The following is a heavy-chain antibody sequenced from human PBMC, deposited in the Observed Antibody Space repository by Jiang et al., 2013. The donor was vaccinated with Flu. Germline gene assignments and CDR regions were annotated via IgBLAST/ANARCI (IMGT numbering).Heavy chain of an antibody. CDR2: TYYRSKWYN. V-gene: IGHV6-1*01. Sequence: VSSNSAAWNWIRQSPSRGLEWLGRTYYRSKWYNDYAVSVKSRITINPDTSKNQFSLQLNSVTPEDTAVYYCARASFDSSGHYPGLYDYWGQGTPGHRLL. CDR1: VSSNSAA. J-gene: IGHJ4*02. CDR3: ARASFDSSGHYPGLYDY. D-gene: IGHD3-22*01.